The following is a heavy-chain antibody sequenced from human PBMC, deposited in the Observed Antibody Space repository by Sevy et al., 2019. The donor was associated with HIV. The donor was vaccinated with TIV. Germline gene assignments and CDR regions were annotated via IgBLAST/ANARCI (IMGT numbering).Heavy chain of an antibody. V-gene: IGHV4-59*01. J-gene: IGHJ5*02. CDR3: TRAPPVRSGDDSLNWFDP. Sequence: SETLSLTCTVSSGSISSYYWSWIRQPPGKGLEYIGYIHSSGTTNYNPSLKSRVTISVDTSKNQFSLNLSAVTDADTAVYYCTRAPPVRSGDDSLNWFDPWGQGTLVTVSS. CDR2: IHSSGTT. CDR1: SGSISSYY. D-gene: IGHD5-12*01.